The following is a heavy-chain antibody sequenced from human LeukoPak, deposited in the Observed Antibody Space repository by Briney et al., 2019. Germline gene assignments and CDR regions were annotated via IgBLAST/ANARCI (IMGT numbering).Heavy chain of an antibody. J-gene: IGHJ4*02. CDR2: IYYSGST. V-gene: IGHV4-59*01. D-gene: IGHD5-24*01. CDR3: AREQGRDGYNSDY. CDR1: GGSISSYY. Sequence: SETLSLTCTVSGGSISSYYWSWIRQPPGKGLEWIGYIYYSGSTNYNPSLKRRVTISVDTSKNQFSLKLSSVTAADTAVYYCAREQGRDGYNSDYWGQGTLVTVSS.